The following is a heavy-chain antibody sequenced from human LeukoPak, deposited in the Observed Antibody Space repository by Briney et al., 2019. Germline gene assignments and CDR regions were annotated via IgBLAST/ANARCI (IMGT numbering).Heavy chain of an antibody. CDR3: ARVGSSSWYRGAFDI. V-gene: IGHV4-4*07. CDR2: IYTSGST. CDR1: GGSISSYY. J-gene: IGHJ3*02. D-gene: IGHD6-13*01. Sequence: SETLSPTCTVSGGSISSYYWSWIRQPAGKGLEWIGRIYTSGSTNYNPSLKSRVTMSVDTSKNQFSLKLSSVTAADTAVYYCARVGSSSWYRGAFDIWGQGTMVTVSS.